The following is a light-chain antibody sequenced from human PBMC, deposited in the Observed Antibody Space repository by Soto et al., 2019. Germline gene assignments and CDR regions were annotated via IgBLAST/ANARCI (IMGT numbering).Light chain of an antibody. V-gene: IGKV3-20*01. J-gene: IGKJ5*01. CDR3: QQYGSSPPAIT. Sequence: EIVLTQSPGTLSLSPGERATLSCRASQSVSSSYLAWYQQKPGQAPRLLIYSASSRATGIPDRFSGSGSGTDFTLTISRLEPEDFAVYYCQQYGSSPPAITFGQGTRLE. CDR1: QSVSSSY. CDR2: SAS.